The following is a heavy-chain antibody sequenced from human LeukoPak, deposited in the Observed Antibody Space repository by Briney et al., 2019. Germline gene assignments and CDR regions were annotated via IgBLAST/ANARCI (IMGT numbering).Heavy chain of an antibody. V-gene: IGHV3-7*03. CDR3: AKDRTRQAY. J-gene: IGHJ4*02. CDR2: IKEDGSDK. CDR1: GFTFSNYW. D-gene: IGHD3-3*01. Sequence: GGSLRLSCAASGFTFSNYWMSWVRQTPGKGLEWVANIKEDGSDKNYVDSLKGRFTISRDNAKNSLYLQMNSLRAEDTAVYYCAKDRTRQAYWGQGTLVTVSS.